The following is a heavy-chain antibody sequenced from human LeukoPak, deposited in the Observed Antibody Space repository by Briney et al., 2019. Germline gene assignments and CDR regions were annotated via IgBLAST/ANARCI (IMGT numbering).Heavy chain of an antibody. D-gene: IGHD3-10*01. CDR2: INPNSGGT. CDR3: ARDGKAIVVRGVIDYGRVG. CDR1: GYIFTGYY. V-gene: IGHV1-2*02. Sequence: GASVKVSCKASGYIFTGYYMHWVRQAPAQGLEWMGWINPNSGGTNYAQKFQGRVTMTRDTSISKAYMELSKQRSNDTAVYYCARDGKAIVVRGVIDYGRVGWGRGSTVGVCS. J-gene: IGHJ6*01.